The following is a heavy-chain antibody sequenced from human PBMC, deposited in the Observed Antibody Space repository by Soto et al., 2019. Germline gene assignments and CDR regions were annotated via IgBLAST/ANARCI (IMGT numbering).Heavy chain of an antibody. CDR3: ARQKSIVVVTAIDAFDI. D-gene: IGHD2-21*02. CDR1: GGSISSYY. J-gene: IGHJ3*02. V-gene: IGHV4-59*08. CDR2: IYYSGST. Sequence: SETLSLTCTVSGGSISSYYWSWIRQPPGKGLEWIGYIYYSGSTNYNPSLKSRVTISVDTSKNQFSLKLSSVTAADTAVYYCARQKSIVVVTAIDAFDIWGQGTMVTVSS.